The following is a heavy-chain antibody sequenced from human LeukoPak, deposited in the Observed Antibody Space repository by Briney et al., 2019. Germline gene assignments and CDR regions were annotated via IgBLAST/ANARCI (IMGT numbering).Heavy chain of an antibody. CDR1: NYSISSGYY. CDR3: ARIRMITFGGVIVRTYYFGY. Sequence: PSETLSLTCAVSNYSISSGYYWGWIRQPPGKGLEWIGSIYHRGNTYYNPSLKSRVTISVDTSKNQFSLKLSSVTAADTAVYYCARIRMITFGGVIVRTYYFGYWGQGTLVIVSS. CDR2: IYHRGNT. J-gene: IGHJ4*02. D-gene: IGHD3-16*02. V-gene: IGHV4-38-2*01.